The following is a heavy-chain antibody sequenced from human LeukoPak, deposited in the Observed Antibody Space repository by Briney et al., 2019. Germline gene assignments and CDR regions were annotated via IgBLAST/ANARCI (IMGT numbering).Heavy chain of an antibody. V-gene: IGHV1-69*02. CDR2: IIPILGIA. J-gene: IGHJ4*02. D-gene: IGHD2-2*01. CDR3: ARAPLGYCSSTSCLDLDY. Sequence: ASVTVSCKASGGTFSSYTISWVRQAPGQGLEWMGRIIPILGIANYAQKFQGRVTITADKSTSTAYMELSSLRSEDTAVYYCARAPLGYCSSTSCLDLDYWGQGTLVTVSS. CDR1: GGTFSSYT.